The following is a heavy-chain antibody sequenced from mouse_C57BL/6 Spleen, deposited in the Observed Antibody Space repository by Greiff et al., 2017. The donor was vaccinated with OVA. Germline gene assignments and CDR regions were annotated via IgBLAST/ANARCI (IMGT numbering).Heavy chain of an antibody. CDR1: GYTFTSYW. V-gene: IGHV1-53*01. CDR2: INPSNGGT. Sequence: VQLQQPGTELVKPGASVKLSCKASGYTFTSYWMHWVKQRPGQGLEWIGNINPSNGGTNYNEKFKSKATLTVDKSSSTAYMELSSLTSEDSAVYYCARRDGNYWYYFDYWGQGTTLTVSS. D-gene: IGHD2-1*01. J-gene: IGHJ2*01. CDR3: ARRDGNYWYYFDY.